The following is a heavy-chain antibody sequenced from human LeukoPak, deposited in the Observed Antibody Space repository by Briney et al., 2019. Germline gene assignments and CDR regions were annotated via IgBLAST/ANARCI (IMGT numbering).Heavy chain of an antibody. Sequence: ASVVSLYRDIAHAFTDEGMLEVRHAPGQGREWIGCMNPNSGGTNYAQKSPGRFTITRDKSVGTAYMEQSRLRSDDTAVYYCARGQNSGYDSYFDYWGEGTLVTVSS. CDR2: MNPNSGGT. CDR1: AHAFTDEG. V-gene: IGHV1-2*02. CDR3: ARGQNSGYDSYFDY. J-gene: IGHJ4*02. D-gene: IGHD5-12*01.